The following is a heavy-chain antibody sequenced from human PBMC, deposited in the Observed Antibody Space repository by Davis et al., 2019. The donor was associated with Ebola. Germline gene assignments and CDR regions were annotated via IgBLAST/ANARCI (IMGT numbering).Heavy chain of an antibody. D-gene: IGHD4-17*01. J-gene: IGHJ4*02. CDR1: GFIFSSYA. Sequence: GESLKISCAASGFIFSSYAMHWVRQAPGKGLEWVAVISYDGSNKYYADSVKGRFTISRDNSKNTLYLQMNSLRAEDTAVYYPVTTGFDYWGQGTLVTVSS. V-gene: IGHV3-30-3*01. CDR3: VTTGFDY. CDR2: ISYDGSNK.